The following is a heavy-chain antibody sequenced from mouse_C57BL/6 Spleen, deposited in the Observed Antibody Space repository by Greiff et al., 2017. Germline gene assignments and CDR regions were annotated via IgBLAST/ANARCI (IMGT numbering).Heavy chain of an antibody. CDR3: ARGGYGSSYYFDY. J-gene: IGHJ2*01. Sequence: EVQRVESGGGLVKPGGSLKLSCAASGFTFSDYGMHWVRQAPEKGLEWVAYISSGSSTIYYADTVKGRFTISRDNAKNTLFLQMTSRRSEDTARYYCARGGYGSSYYFDYWGQGTTLTVSS. CDR2: ISSGSSTI. CDR1: GFTFSDYG. V-gene: IGHV5-17*01. D-gene: IGHD1-1*01.